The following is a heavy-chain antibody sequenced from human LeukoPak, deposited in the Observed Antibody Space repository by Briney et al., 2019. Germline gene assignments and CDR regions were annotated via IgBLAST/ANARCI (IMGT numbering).Heavy chain of an antibody. Sequence: GGSLRLSCAASGFTFSDYYMSWIRQAPGKGLEWVSYISSSGSTIYYADSVKGRSTISRDNAKNSLYLQMNSLRAEDTAVYYCVSGIIYDSSGYYPTLVDAFDIWGQGTMVTVSS. J-gene: IGHJ3*02. CDR3: VSGIIYDSSGYYPTLVDAFDI. V-gene: IGHV3-11*01. D-gene: IGHD3-22*01. CDR2: ISSSGSTI. CDR1: GFTFSDYY.